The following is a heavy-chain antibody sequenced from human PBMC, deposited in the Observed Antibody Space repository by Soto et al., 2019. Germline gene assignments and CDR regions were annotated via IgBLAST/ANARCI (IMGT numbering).Heavy chain of an antibody. CDR2: VFYGDST. CDR1: GVSLNNNY. CDR3: ASDADKGMAT. V-gene: IGHV4-59*01. D-gene: IGHD2-15*01. J-gene: IGHJ4*02. Sequence: SDTLSLTCTVSGVSLNNNYRSWIRQPPGKGLEWIGYVFYGDSTTYSPSLRSRATISVDTSKNQFSLKVNSVTAADTAVYYCASDADKGMATWGQGILVNVSS.